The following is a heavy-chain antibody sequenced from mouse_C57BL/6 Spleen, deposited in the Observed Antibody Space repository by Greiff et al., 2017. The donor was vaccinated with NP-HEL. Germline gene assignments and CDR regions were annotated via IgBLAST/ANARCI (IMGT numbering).Heavy chain of an antibody. CDR2: IYWDDDK. Sequence: QVTLKASGPGILQSSQTLSLSCSFSGFSLSTSGMGVSWIRQPSGKGLEWLAHIYWDDDKRYNPSLKSRLTISKDTSRNQVFLKITSVDTADTATYYCARFWDGNYYAMDYWGQGTSVTVSS. D-gene: IGHD4-1*01. CDR1: GFSLSTSGMG. CDR3: ARFWDGNYYAMDY. J-gene: IGHJ4*01. V-gene: IGHV8-12*01.